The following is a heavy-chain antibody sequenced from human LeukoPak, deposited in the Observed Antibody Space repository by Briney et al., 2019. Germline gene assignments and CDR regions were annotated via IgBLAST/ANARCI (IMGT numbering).Heavy chain of an antibody. Sequence: PGGSLRLSCAASGFTFSSYWMSWVRQAPGKGLEWVANIKQDGSEKYYVDSVKGRFTISRDNSKNTLYLQMNSLRAEDTAVYYCARDYVWGSYPIYFDYWGQGTLVTVSS. CDR2: IKQDGSEK. V-gene: IGHV3-7*03. CDR1: GFTFSSYW. CDR3: ARDYVWGSYPIYFDY. D-gene: IGHD3-16*02. J-gene: IGHJ4*02.